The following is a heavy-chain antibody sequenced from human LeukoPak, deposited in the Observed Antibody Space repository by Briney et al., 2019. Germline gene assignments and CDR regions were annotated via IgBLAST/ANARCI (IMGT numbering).Heavy chain of an antibody. CDR2: IKSKTDGGTT. CDR3: TTEAITIFGVVISESDY. V-gene: IGHV3-15*01. J-gene: IGHJ4*02. Sequence: GGSLRLSCAASGFTFSNAWMSWVRQAPGKGLEWVGRIKSKTDGGTTGYAAPVKGRFTISRDDSKNTLYLQMNSLKTEDTAVYYCTTEAITIFGVVISESDYWGQGTLVTVSS. CDR1: GFTFSNAW. D-gene: IGHD3-3*01.